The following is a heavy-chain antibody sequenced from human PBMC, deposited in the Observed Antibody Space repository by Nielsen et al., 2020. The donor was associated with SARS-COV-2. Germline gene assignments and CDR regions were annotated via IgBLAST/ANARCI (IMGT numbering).Heavy chain of an antibody. CDR3: AREGAGSSVYYGLDV. J-gene: IGHJ6*02. CDR1: GFTFSSYG. D-gene: IGHD6-13*01. V-gene: IGHV3-33*01. CDR2: IWYDGRKK. Sequence: GGSLRLSCAASGFTFSSYGMNWVRQAPGKGLEWVAVIWYDGRKKYHADSVKGRFTISRDNSKNTLYLQMNSLGAEDTAMYYCAREGAGSSVYYGLDVWGQGTTVTVSS.